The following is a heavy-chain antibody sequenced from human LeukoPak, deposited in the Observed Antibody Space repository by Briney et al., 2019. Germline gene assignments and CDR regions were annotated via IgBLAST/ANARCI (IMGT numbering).Heavy chain of an antibody. J-gene: IGHJ4*02. CDR1: GFTFSNYA. CDR2: IVGSGGAT. V-gene: IGHV3-23*01. CDR3: AKDDDGDYVNYFDY. Sequence: GGSLRLSCAASGFTFSNYAMSWVRQAPGKGLEWVSAIVGSGGATYYADSVKGRFTISRDNSKNTLSLQLNSLRAEDTAVYYCAKDDDGDYVNYFDYWGQGTLVTVSS. D-gene: IGHD4-17*01.